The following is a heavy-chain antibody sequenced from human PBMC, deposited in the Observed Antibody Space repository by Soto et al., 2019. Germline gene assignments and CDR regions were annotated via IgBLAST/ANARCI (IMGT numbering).Heavy chain of an antibody. CDR1: GFTFSNHA. Sequence: PGGSLRLSCAASGFTFSNHALSWVRQAPGKGLEWVSGLDASGEDKFYGDSAKGRFTISRDNTKNTLYLQMNSLRAEDTAVYYCAKAGGVYANWFDPWGQGTLVTVSS. J-gene: IGHJ5*02. D-gene: IGHD2-8*01. V-gene: IGHV3-23*05. CDR2: LDASGEDK. CDR3: AKAGGVYANWFDP.